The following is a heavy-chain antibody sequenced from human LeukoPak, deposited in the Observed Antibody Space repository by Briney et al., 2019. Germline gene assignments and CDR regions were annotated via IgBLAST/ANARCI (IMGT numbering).Heavy chain of an antibody. D-gene: IGHD3-10*01. CDR2: INAGNGNT. J-gene: IGHJ4*02. CDR3: ARDDRFGEVFDY. V-gene: IGHV1-3*01. CDR1: GYTFTSYG. Sequence: ASVKVSCKASGYTFTSYGISWVRQAPGQRLEWMGWINAGNGNTKYSQKFQGRVTITRDTSASTAYMELSSLRSEDTAVYYCARDDRFGEVFDYWGQGTLVTVSS.